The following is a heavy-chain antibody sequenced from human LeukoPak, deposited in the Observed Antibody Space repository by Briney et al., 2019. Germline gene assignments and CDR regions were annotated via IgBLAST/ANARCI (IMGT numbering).Heavy chain of an antibody. J-gene: IGHJ3*02. CDR3: ARSGYPGAFDI. V-gene: IGHV3-7*01. D-gene: IGHD2-15*01. CDR2: INSEGSKE. Sequence: GGSLRLSCAASEFTFRNFWITWARQPPGKGLEWLANINSEGSKEDYADSMEGRFTISRDNARNLVSLQMSSLRADDTAVYYCARSGYPGAFDIWGQGTMVTVSS. CDR1: EFTFRNFW.